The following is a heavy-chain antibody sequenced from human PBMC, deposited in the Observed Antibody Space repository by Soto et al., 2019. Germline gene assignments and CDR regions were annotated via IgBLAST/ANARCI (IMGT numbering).Heavy chain of an antibody. CDR2: ISGSGGST. J-gene: IGHJ6*02. Sequence: GGSLRLSCVAPGFTFSSYVMNWVRQAPGKGLYWVSGISGSGGSTYYADSVKGRFTISRDNSKNTLYLQMNSLRVEDTAVYYCAKGPRAPPPHDYGMDVWGQGTTVTVSS. CDR1: GFTFSSYV. V-gene: IGHV3-23*01. CDR3: AKGPRAPPPHDYGMDV.